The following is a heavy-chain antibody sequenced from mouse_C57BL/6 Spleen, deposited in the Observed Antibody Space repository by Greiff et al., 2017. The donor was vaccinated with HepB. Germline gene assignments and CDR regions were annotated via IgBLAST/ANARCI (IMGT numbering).Heavy chain of an antibody. CDR3: ARRGDVNFDY. V-gene: IGHV1-69*01. CDR2: IDPSDSYT. CDR1: GYTFTSYW. J-gene: IGHJ2*01. Sequence: QVQLQQPGAELVMPGASVKLSCKASGYTFTSYWMHWVKQRPGQGLEWIGEIDPSDSYTNYNQKFKGKSTLTVDKSSSTAYMQLSSLTSEDSAVYYCARRGDVNFDYWGQGTTLTVSS. D-gene: IGHD3-3*01.